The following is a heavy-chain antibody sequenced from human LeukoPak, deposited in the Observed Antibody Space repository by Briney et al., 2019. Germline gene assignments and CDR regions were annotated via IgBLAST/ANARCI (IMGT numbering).Heavy chain of an antibody. D-gene: IGHD2-15*01. CDR1: GVTFSSYA. J-gene: IGHJ6*02. CDR2: IIPIVGTA. CDR3: ARVGYCSGGSRYSGYYYGMDV. V-gene: IGHV1-69*04. Sequence: GPSVKASCKASGVTFSSYAISWVRQAPGEGLEWMGRIIPIVGTANYAQKFQGRVTITADKSTSTAYMELSSLRSEDTAVYYCARVGYCSGGSRYSGYYYGMDVWGQGTTVTVSS.